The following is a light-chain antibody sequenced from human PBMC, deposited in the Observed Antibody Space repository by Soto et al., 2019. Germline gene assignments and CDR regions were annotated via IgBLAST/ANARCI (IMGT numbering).Light chain of an antibody. J-gene: IGKJ1*01. V-gene: IGKV1-27*01. Sequence: DIQMTQSPSSLFASVGDKVTLTCRASQGISNYLAWYQQKPGKVPKLLIYAASTLQSGVPSRFSGSGSGTDFTLTISSLQPEDVATYYCQKYNSAPRTFGQGTKVDIK. CDR2: AAS. CDR1: QGISNY. CDR3: QKYNSAPRT.